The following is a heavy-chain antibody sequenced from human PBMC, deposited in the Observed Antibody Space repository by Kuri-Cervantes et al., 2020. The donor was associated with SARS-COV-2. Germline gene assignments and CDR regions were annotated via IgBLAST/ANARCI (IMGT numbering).Heavy chain of an antibody. CDR2: ISSSSSYI. V-gene: IGHV3-21*04. J-gene: IGHJ4*02. CDR3: AKDVGYQLLSENYFDY. CDR1: GFTFSSYS. Sequence: GESLKISCAASGFTFSSYSMNWVRQAPGKGLEWVSSISSSSSYIYYADSVKGRSAISRDNSKNTLYLQMNSLRAEDTAVYYCAKDVGYQLLSENYFDYWGQGTLVTVSS. D-gene: IGHD2-2*01.